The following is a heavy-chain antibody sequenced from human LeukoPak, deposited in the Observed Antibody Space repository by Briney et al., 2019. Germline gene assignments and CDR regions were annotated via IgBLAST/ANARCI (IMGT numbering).Heavy chain of an antibody. CDR1: GGSISSGDYY. J-gene: IGHJ4*02. D-gene: IGHD6-6*01. V-gene: IGHV4-30-4*08. CDR2: IYYSGST. Sequence: PAETLSLTCTVSGGSISSGDYYWSWIRQPPGKGLEWIGDIYYSGSTYYNPSLKSRVTISVDTSKNQFSLKLSSVTAADTAVYYCARKEQLADYFDYWGQGTLVTVSS. CDR3: ARKEQLADYFDY.